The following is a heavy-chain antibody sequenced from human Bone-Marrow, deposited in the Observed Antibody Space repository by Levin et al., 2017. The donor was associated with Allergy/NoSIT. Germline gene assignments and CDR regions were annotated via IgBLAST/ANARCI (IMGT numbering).Heavy chain of an antibody. Sequence: QLGESLTLSCAASGFTFSTYGMHWVRQAPGKGLEWVAVIYYDGTNKYYADSVKGRFTISRDNSKNTLYLQVNSLRAEDTAVYYCARDGAGSYSNVDYWGQGTLVTVSS. D-gene: IGHD3-10*01. V-gene: IGHV3-33*01. CDR2: IYYDGTNK. CDR3: ARDGAGSYSNVDY. J-gene: IGHJ4*02. CDR1: GFTFSTYG.